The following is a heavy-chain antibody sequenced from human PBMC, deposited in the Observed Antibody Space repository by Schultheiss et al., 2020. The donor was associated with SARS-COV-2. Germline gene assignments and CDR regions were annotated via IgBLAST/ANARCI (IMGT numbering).Heavy chain of an antibody. J-gene: IGHJ4*02. CDR3: ASLNVDTAMVQDY. CDR2: ISYDGSNK. CDR1: GFTFSSYA. Sequence: GGSLRLSCAASGFTFSSYAMHWVRQAPGKGLEWVAVISYDGSNKYYADSVKGRFTISRDNSKNTLYLQMNSLRAEDTAVYYCASLNVDTAMVQDYWGQGTLVTVSS. D-gene: IGHD5-18*01. V-gene: IGHV3-30*07.